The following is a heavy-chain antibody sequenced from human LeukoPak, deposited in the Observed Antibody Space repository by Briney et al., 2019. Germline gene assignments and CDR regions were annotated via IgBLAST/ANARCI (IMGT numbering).Heavy chain of an antibody. CDR1: GFTFSSYA. CDR2: ISSSGSTI. CDR3: ARDKTGEGVAVY. V-gene: IGHV3-48*04. Sequence: PSGGSLRLSCAASGFTFSSYAMSWVRQAPGKGLEWVSYISSSGSTIYYADSVKGRFTISRDNAKNSLYLQMNSLRAEDTAVYYCARDKTGEGVAVYWGQGTLVTVSS. D-gene: IGHD3-10*01. J-gene: IGHJ4*02.